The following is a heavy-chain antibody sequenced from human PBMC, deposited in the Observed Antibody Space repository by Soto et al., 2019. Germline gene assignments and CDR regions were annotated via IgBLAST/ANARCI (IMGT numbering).Heavy chain of an antibody. CDR3: VRSMTTLTIDWLDP. V-gene: IGHV3-74*01. CDR1: GFTFSEYW. J-gene: IGHJ5*02. D-gene: IGHD4-17*01. Sequence: EVQLVESGGGLVQRGGSLRLSCAASGFTFSEYWMHWVRQAPGKGPVWLSRINGDGSNTNHAHFVKGRFTISRDNAKNTLYLQINSLRAEDTAVYYCVRSMTTLTIDWLDPWGRGTQVTVSS. CDR2: INGDGSNT.